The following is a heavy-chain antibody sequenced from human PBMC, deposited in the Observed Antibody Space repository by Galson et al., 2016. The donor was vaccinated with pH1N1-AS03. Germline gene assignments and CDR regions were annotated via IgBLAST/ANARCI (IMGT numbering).Heavy chain of an antibody. V-gene: IGHV2-5*01. CDR2: TYWHDDK. CDR3: AHRFYGSGASFFDF. Sequence: PALVKPTQTLTLTCTFSGFSLNDGGLGVGWIRQPPGKALEWLGMTYWHDDKRYNPSLQNRLTLTQGVSKSEVVLQMTNVDPEDTATYYCAHRFYGSGASFFDFWGQGIVVVVS. CDR1: GFSLNDGGLG. D-gene: IGHD3-10*01. J-gene: IGHJ4*02.